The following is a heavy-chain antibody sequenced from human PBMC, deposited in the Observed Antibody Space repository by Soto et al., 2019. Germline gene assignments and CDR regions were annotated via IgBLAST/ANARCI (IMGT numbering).Heavy chain of an antibody. Sequence: QVQLVQSGAEVKKPGASVKVSCKASGYTFTGYYMHWVRQAPGQGLEWMGWINPNSGGTNYAQKFQGWVTMTRDTDISTAYMGLSRLRSDDTAVYYGARDARGDEAPMDYWGQGTLVTVSS. J-gene: IGHJ4*02. CDR3: ARDARGDEAPMDY. CDR1: GYTFTGYY. V-gene: IGHV1-2*04. CDR2: INPNSGGT. D-gene: IGHD3-10*01.